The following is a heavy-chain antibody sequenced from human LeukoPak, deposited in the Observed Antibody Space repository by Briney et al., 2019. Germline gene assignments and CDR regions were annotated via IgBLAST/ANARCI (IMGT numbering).Heavy chain of an antibody. CDR1: GFTFSSYA. J-gene: IGHJ4*02. Sequence: GGSLRLSCAASGFTFSSYAMHWVRQAPGKGLEWVAVISYDGSNKYYADSVKGRFTISRDNSKNTLYLQMNSLRAEDTAVYFCARDSFLEWLLPLDYWGQGTLVTVSS. V-gene: IGHV3-30-3*01. D-gene: IGHD3-3*01. CDR3: ARDSFLEWLLPLDY. CDR2: ISYDGSNK.